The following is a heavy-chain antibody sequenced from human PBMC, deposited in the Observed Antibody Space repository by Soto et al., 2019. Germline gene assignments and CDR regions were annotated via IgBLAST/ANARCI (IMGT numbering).Heavy chain of an antibody. J-gene: IGHJ6*02. CDR2: ISSSGVST. CDR3: ARFWSGYRYGMDV. V-gene: IGHV3-23*01. Sequence: GGSLRLSCAASGFTFNSYAMSWVRQAPGKGLEWVSAISSSGVSTYYADSVKGRFTISRDNSKNTLSLQMNSLRAEDTAVYYCARFWSGYRYGMDVWGQGTTVTVSS. D-gene: IGHD3-3*01. CDR1: GFTFNSYA.